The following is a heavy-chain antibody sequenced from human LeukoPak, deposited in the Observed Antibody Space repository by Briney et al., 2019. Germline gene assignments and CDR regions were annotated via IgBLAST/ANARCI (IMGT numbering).Heavy chain of an antibody. Sequence: GASVKVSCKASGGTFSSYAISWVRQAPGQGLEWMGGIIPIFGTANYAQKFQGRVTMTEDTSTDTAYMELSSLRSEDTAVYYCATELGSGRLWNPHYFDYWGQGTLVTVSS. CDR2: IIPIFGTA. CDR3: ATELGSGRLWNPHYFDY. J-gene: IGHJ4*02. CDR1: GGTFSSYA. D-gene: IGHD3-3*01. V-gene: IGHV1-69*06.